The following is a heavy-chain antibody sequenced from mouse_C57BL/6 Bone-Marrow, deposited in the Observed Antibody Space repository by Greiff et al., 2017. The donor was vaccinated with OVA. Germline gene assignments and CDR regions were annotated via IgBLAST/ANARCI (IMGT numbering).Heavy chain of an antibody. CDR2: ISYDGSN. J-gene: IGHJ3*01. Sequence: VQLQQSGPGLVKPSQSLSLTCSVTGYSITSGYYWNWIRQFPGNKLEWMGYISYDGSNNYNPSLKNRSSITRDTSKNQFFLKLNSVTTEDTATYYCARDLPDYWGQGTRVTVSA. CDR1: GYSITSGYY. CDR3: ARDLPDY. V-gene: IGHV3-6*01.